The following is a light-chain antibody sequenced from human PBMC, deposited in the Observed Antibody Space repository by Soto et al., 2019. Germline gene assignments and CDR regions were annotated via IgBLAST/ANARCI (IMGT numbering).Light chain of an antibody. Sequence: EIVMTQSPATLSVSPGERATLSCRASQSVSSNLAWYQQKPGQAPRLLIYGASTRATGIPARFSGSGSGTEFTLTISSLQSEDFAVYYCQQYNNGRTFGKGTRV. J-gene: IGKJ1*01. V-gene: IGKV3-15*01. CDR3: QQYNNGRT. CDR1: QSVSSN. CDR2: GAS.